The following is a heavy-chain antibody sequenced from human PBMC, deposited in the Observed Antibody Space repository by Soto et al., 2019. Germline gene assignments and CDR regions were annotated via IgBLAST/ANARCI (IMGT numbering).Heavy chain of an antibody. D-gene: IGHD3-10*01. J-gene: IGHJ4*02. CDR2: INSDGSST. CDR1: GFTFSSYW. Sequence: GGSLRLSCAASGFTFSSYWMHWVRQAPGKGLVWVSRINSDGSSTSCADSVKGRFTISRDNAKNTLYLQMNSLRAEDTAVYYCARGVGITMVRGALDYWGQGTLVTVSS. CDR3: ARGVGITMVRGALDY. V-gene: IGHV3-74*01.